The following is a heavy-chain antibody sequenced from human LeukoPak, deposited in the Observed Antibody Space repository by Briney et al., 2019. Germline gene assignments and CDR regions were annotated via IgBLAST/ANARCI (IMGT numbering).Heavy chain of an antibody. CDR2: ISWNSGSI. CDR1: GFTFDDYA. Sequence: PGRSLRLSCAASGFTFDDYAMHWVRQAPGKGLEWVSGISWNSGSIGYADSVKGRLTISRDNAKNSLYLQMNSLRAEDTALYYCAKDMGYSSSSRAFDIWGQGTMVTVSS. V-gene: IGHV3-9*01. J-gene: IGHJ3*02. CDR3: AKDMGYSSSSRAFDI. D-gene: IGHD6-13*01.